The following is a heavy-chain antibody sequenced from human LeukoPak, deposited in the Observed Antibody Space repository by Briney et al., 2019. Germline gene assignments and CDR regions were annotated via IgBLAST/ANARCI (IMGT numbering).Heavy chain of an antibody. Sequence: ASVKVSCKASGDTFSSHAISWVRRAPGQGLEWMGGLIPVFGVTNYAQKFQGRVTITTDESTTTGYLELRNLRSDDTAVYYCARGKSGYDYGLDSWGQGALVIVSS. CDR1: GDTFSSHA. CDR2: LIPVFGVT. D-gene: IGHD5-12*01. V-gene: IGHV1-69*05. CDR3: ARGKSGYDYGLDS. J-gene: IGHJ4*02.